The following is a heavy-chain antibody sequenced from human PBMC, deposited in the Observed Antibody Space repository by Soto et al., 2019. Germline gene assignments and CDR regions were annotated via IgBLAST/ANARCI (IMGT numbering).Heavy chain of an antibody. Sequence: SETLSRTCIVSGDSMSYRNYYWIWIRQSAGKGLEWMGRVYTTGPRNDRTSFKSRVTMSLDTAKKQVSLNLTAVTAADTAVYYCARGHGTTNFDFWGQGVLVTVSS. V-gene: IGHV4-4*07. CDR1: GDSMSYRNYY. CDR3: ARGHGTTNFDF. CDR2: VYTTGPR. J-gene: IGHJ4*02. D-gene: IGHD2-2*01.